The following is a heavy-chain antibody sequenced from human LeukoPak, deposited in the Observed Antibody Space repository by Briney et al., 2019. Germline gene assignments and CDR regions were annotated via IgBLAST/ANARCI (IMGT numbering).Heavy chain of an antibody. D-gene: IGHD6-19*01. CDR1: GVTFSSYA. V-gene: IGHV3-23*01. Sequence: GGSLRLSCAASGVTFSSYAMSWVRQAPGKGLEWVSAISGSGGSTYYADSVKGRFTISRDKSKNPLYLQMNSLRAEDTAVYYCAKDTSSGWYVGWFDPWGQGTLVTVSS. J-gene: IGHJ5*02. CDR2: ISGSGGST. CDR3: AKDTSSGWYVGWFDP.